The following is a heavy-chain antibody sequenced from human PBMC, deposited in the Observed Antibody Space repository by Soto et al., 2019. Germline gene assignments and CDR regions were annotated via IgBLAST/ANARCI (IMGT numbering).Heavy chain of an antibody. J-gene: IGHJ4*02. V-gene: IGHV4-34*01. CDR1: GGSFSGYY. D-gene: IGHD3-3*01. CDR2: INHSGST. CDR3: ARAPRKAPDYDFWSGYPRGYDY. Sequence: SETLSLTCAVYGGSFSGYYWSWIRQPPGKGLEWIGEINHSGSTNYNPSLKSRVTISVDTSKNQFSLKLSSVTAADTAVYYCARAPRKAPDYDFWSGYPRGYDYWGQGTLVTVSS.